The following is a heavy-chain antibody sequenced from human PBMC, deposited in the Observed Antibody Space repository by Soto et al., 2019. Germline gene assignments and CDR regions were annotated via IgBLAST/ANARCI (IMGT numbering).Heavy chain of an antibody. CDR2: IIPIFGTA. CDR1: GGSFSNYG. D-gene: IGHD3-22*01. CDR3: ARDGTLYDSSAYYYLY. J-gene: IGHJ4*02. V-gene: IGHV1-69*13. Sequence: SVKVSCKASGGSFSNYGVNWVRQAPGQGLEWMGGIIPIFGTAKYAQKFQGRVTITADDSTRTAYMELSSLRSEDTAVYYCARDGTLYDSSAYYYLYWGQGTLVTVSS.